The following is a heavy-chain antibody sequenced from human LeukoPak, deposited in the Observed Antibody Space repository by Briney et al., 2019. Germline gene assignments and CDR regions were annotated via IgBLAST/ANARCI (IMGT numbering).Heavy chain of an antibody. CDR2: IYWDDDK. V-gene: IGHV2-5*02. J-gene: IGHJ4*02. D-gene: IGHD4-17*01. CDR3: VHRFSTQNDYGDYVAGFDY. Sequence: SGPTLVKPTQTLTLTCTFSGFSLSTSGVGVGWIRQPPGKALEWLALIYWDDDKRYSPSLKSRLTITKDTSKNQVVLTTTNMDPVDTATYYCVHRFSTQNDYGDYVAGFDYWGQGTLVTVSS. CDR1: GFSLSTSGVG.